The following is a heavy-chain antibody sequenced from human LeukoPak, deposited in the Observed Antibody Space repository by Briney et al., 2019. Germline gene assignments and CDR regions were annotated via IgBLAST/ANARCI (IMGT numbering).Heavy chain of an antibody. CDR3: AREFGYYDFWSDYYRPHYFDS. J-gene: IGHJ4*02. Sequence: GGSLRLSCEASGFTFSTYGFHWVRQAPGKGLEWVAIIWYDGSKKFYADSVKGRFTISRDNSKNTLYLQMNSLRAEDTAVYYCAREFGYYDFWSDYYRPHYFDSWGQGTLVTVSS. D-gene: IGHD3-3*01. CDR1: GFTFSTYG. V-gene: IGHV3-33*01. CDR2: IWYDGSKK.